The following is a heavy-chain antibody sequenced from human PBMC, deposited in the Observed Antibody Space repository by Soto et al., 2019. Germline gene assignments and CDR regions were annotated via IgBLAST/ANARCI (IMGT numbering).Heavy chain of an antibody. Sequence: GGSLRLSCAASGFTFSSYAMSWVRQAPGEGLEWVSAISGSGGSTYYADSVKGRFTISRDNSKNTLYLQMNSLRAEDTAVYYCAKAAGSPTLYYYYYYMDVWGKGTTVTVSS. J-gene: IGHJ6*03. CDR2: ISGSGGST. CDR3: AKAAGSPTLYYYYYYMDV. D-gene: IGHD3-10*01. V-gene: IGHV3-23*01. CDR1: GFTFSSYA.